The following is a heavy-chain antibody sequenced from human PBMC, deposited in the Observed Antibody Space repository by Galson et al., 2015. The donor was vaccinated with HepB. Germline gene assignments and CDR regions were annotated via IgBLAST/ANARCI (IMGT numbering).Heavy chain of an antibody. J-gene: IGHJ4*02. CDR1: GFTFSTYD. CDR2: TSGSGGST. Sequence: SLRLSCAASGFTFSTYDMSWVRQAPGKGLEWVSTTSGSGGSTKYADSVKGRFTISRDNSKNTLYLQMKSLRAEDTAVYYCAKSPHGWSSRTFEYWGQGTPVAVSS. D-gene: IGHD6-19*01. CDR3: AKSPHGWSSRTFEY. V-gene: IGHV3-23*01.